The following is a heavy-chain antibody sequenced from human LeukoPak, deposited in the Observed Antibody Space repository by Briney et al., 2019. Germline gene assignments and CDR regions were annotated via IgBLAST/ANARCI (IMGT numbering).Heavy chain of an antibody. D-gene: IGHD6-19*01. V-gene: IGHV3-7*01. Sequence: SCKASGYTFSSYWMSWVRQAPGKGLEWVANIKQDGSEKYYVDSVKGRFTISRDNAKNSLYLQMNSLRAEDTAVYYCARGEPQNVIRRYSSGWYFDYWGQGTLVTVSS. CDR2: IKQDGSEK. CDR1: GYTFSSYW. J-gene: IGHJ4*02. CDR3: ARGEPQNVIRRYSSGWYFDY.